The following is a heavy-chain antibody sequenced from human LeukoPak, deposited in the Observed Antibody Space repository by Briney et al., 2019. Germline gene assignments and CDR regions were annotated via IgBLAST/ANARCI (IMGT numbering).Heavy chain of an antibody. D-gene: IGHD2-15*01. CDR2: ISWNSGSI. V-gene: IGHV3-9*01. J-gene: IGHJ4*02. CDR1: GFTFDDYA. Sequence: PGRSLRLSCAASGFTFDDYAMHWVRQAPGKGLEWVSGISWNSGSIGYADSVKGRFTISRDNAKNSLYLQMNSLRAEDTAVYYCARDDARVAAFDYWGQGTLVTVSS. CDR3: ARDDARVAAFDY.